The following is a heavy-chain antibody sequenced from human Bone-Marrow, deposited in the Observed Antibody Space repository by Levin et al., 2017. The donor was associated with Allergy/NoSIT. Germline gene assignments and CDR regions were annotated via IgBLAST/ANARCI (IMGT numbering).Heavy chain of an antibody. V-gene: IGHV3-33*01. CDR1: GFTFSSYG. CDR2: IWYDGSNK. J-gene: IGHJ4*02. Sequence: PGGSLRLSCAASGFTFSSYGMHWVRQAPGKGLEWVAVIWYDGSNKYYADSVKGRFTISRDNSKNTLYLQMNSLRAEDTAVYYCARDTGGGEGGYSYGYFDYWGQGTLVTVSS. CDR3: ARDTGGGEGGYSYGYFDY. D-gene: IGHD5-18*01.